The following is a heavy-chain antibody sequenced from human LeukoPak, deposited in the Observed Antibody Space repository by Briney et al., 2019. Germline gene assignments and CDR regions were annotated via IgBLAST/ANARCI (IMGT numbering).Heavy chain of an antibody. CDR1: GFTFSSYA. Sequence: GGSLRLSCAASGFTFSSYAMSWVRQAPGKGLEWVSAISGSGGSTYYADSVKGRFTISKDNSKNTLYLQMNSLRAEDTAVYYCAKAVAITGYYFDYWGQETLVTVSS. J-gene: IGHJ4*02. CDR3: AKAVAITGYYFDY. V-gene: IGHV3-23*01. D-gene: IGHD2-8*02. CDR2: ISGSGGST.